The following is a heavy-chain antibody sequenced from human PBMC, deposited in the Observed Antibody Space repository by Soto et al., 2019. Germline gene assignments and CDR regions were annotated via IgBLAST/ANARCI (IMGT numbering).Heavy chain of an antibody. CDR1: GGTFSSYA. V-gene: IGHV1-69*01. J-gene: IGHJ4*02. CDR3: ARQIVGATRYFDY. D-gene: IGHD1-26*01. CDR2: IIPIFGTA. Sequence: SVKVSCEASGGTFSSYAISWVRQAPGQGLEWMGGIIPIFGTANYAQKFQGRVTITADESTSTAYMELSSLRSEDTAVYSCARQIVGATRYFDYWGKGTLVTVSS.